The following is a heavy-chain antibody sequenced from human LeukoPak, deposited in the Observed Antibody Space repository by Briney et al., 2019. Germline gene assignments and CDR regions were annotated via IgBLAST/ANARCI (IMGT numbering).Heavy chain of an antibody. D-gene: IGHD3-9*01. CDR3: ARDPETGSFDY. CDR2: IYTSGST. J-gene: IGHJ4*02. CDR1: GGSISSGSYY. V-gene: IGHV4-61*02. Sequence: PSETLSLTCTVSGGSISSGSYYWSWIRQPAGKGLEWIGRIYTSGSTNYNPSLKSRVTISVDTSKNQFSLKLSSVTAADTAVYYCARDPETGSFDYWGQGTLVTVSS.